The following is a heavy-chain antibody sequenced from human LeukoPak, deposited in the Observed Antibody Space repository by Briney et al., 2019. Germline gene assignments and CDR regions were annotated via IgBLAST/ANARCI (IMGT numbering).Heavy chain of an antibody. D-gene: IGHD6-6*01. V-gene: IGHV4-38-2*02. J-gene: IGHJ4*02. CDR3: ARDRSVGVLPAPPFDF. Sequence: SETLSLTCTVSGYSISSGYYWGWIRQPPGKGLEWIGSIYHSGSTYYNPSLKSRVTISVDTSKNQFSLTLTSVTAADTAVYYCARDRSVGVLPAPPFDFWGQGTLVTVSS. CDR1: GYSISSGYY. CDR2: IYHSGST.